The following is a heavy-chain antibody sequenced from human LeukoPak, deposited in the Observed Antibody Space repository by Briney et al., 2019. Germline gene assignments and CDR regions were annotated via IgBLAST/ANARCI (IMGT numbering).Heavy chain of an antibody. CDR2: IYPGDSDT. CDR1: GYSFTSYW. V-gene: IGHV5-51*01. Sequence: GESLKISCKGSGYSFTSYWIGWVRQMPGKGLEWMGIIYPGDSDTRYSPSFQGQVTISADKSISTAYLQWSSLKASDTAMYYCARVFSRNRSIQLWPFDYWGQGTLVTVSS. D-gene: IGHD5-18*01. J-gene: IGHJ4*02. CDR3: ARVFSRNRSIQLWPFDY.